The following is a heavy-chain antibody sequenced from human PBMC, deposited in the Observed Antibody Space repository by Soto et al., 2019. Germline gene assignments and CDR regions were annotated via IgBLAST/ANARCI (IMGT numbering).Heavy chain of an antibody. V-gene: IGHV1-69*13. D-gene: IGHD3-22*01. CDR3: ARTYYYDSSGYYFGNYFDY. CDR1: GGTFSSYA. CDR2: IIPIFGTA. Sequence: SVKVSCKASGGTFSSYAISWVRQAPGQGLEWMGGIIPIFGTANYAQKFQGRVTITADESTSTAYMELSSLRSEDTAVYYCARTYYYDSSGYYFGNYFDYWGQGTLVTVSS. J-gene: IGHJ4*02.